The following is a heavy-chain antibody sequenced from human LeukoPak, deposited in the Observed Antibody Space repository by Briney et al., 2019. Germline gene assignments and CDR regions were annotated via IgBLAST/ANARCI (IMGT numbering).Heavy chain of an antibody. J-gene: IGHJ4*02. CDR3: ARWWLTGGIFDY. CDR1: GFTFSSYSMN. CDR2: IYYSGST. Sequence: GSLRLSCAASGFTFSSYSMNWVRQAPGKGLEWIGSIYYSGSTYYNPSLKSRVTISVDTSKNQFSLKLSAVTAADTAVYYCARWWLTGGIFDYWGQGTLVTVSS. V-gene: IGHV4-59*05. D-gene: IGHD7-27*01.